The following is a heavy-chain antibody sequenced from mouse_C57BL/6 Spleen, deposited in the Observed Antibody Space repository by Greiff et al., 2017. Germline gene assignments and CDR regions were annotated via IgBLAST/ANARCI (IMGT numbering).Heavy chain of an antibody. Sequence: QVQLKQPGAELVKPGASVKLSCKASGYNFTSYWMHWVKQRPGRGLEWIGRIDPNSGGTKYNAKFKSKATLTVDKPSSTAYMQLSSLTSEDSAVYYCARGGSDGSSYDWGQGTTLTVSS. J-gene: IGHJ2*01. D-gene: IGHD1-1*01. CDR1: GYNFTSYW. CDR2: IDPNSGGT. CDR3: ARGGSDGSSYD. V-gene: IGHV1-72*01.